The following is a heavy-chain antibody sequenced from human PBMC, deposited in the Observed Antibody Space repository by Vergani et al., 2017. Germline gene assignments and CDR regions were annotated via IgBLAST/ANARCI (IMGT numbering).Heavy chain of an antibody. Sequence: EVQLVESGGDLVQPGGSLRLSCAASGFTFSSYSMNWVRQAPGKGLEWVSTINIGGRTSYADSVKGRLTLTRDDSKNTLHLQMNSLRPEDTAVYYCARGMTTETTDLDGFDIWGQGTMVSVSS. D-gene: IGHD4-17*01. CDR3: ARGMTTETTDLDGFDI. CDR1: GFTFSSYS. CDR2: INIGGRT. V-gene: IGHV3-66*02. J-gene: IGHJ3*02.